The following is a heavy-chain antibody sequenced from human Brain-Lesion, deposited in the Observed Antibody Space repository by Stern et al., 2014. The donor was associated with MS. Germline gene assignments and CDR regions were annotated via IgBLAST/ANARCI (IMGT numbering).Heavy chain of an antibody. V-gene: IGHV3-9*01. D-gene: IGHD1-14*01. J-gene: IGHJ4*02. CDR3: ARDITGSSAYFAY. Sequence: VQLVESGGDLVQPGRSLRLSCGAFGFTFVDYAIPWVRQAPGKGLEGVAGISWNSGAIGYADSVKGRFTTSRDNAYSSLYLQMNSLRPEDTALYYCARDITGSSAYFAYWGQGTLVTVSS. CDR2: ISWNSGAI. CDR1: GFTFVDYA.